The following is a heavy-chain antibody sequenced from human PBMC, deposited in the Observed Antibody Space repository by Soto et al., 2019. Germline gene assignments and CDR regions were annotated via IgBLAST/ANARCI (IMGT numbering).Heavy chain of an antibody. D-gene: IGHD1-1*01. CDR2: INHSGST. Sequence: SETLSLTCAVYGGSFSGYYWSWIRQPPGKGLEWIGEINHSGSTNYNPSLKSRVTISVDTSKNQFSLKLGSVTAADTAVHYCERGIQWFDPWGQGTLVTVSS. CDR1: GGSFSGYY. CDR3: ERGIQWFDP. J-gene: IGHJ5*02. V-gene: IGHV4-34*01.